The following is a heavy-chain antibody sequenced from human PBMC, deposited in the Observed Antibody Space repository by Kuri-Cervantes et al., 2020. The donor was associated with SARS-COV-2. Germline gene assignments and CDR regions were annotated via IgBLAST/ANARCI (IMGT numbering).Heavy chain of an antibody. D-gene: IGHD6-19*01. CDR1: GGTFSSYA. CDR2: IIPIFGTA. Sequence: SVKVSCKASGGTFSSYAISRVRQAPGQGLEWMGGIIPIFGTANYAQKLQGRVTITADESTSTASMELSSLRSEDTAVYYCARGRVAGSHLSFYYWGQGTLVTVSS. CDR3: ARGRVAGSHLSFYY. V-gene: IGHV1-69*13. J-gene: IGHJ4*02.